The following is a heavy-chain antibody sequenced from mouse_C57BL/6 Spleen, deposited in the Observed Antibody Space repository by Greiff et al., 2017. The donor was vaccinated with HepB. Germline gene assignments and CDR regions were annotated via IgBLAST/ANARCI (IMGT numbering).Heavy chain of an antibody. V-gene: IGHV1-53*01. CDR1: GYTFTSYW. D-gene: IGHD2-3*01. J-gene: IGHJ3*01. Sequence: VQLQQSGTELVKPGASVKLSCKASGYTFTSYWMHWVKQRPGQGLEWIGNINPSNGGTNYNEKFKSKATLTVDTSSSTAYMQLSSLTSEDSAVYYCARDGDGPPAWFAYWGQGTLVTVSA. CDR3: ARDGDGPPAWFAY. CDR2: INPSNGGT.